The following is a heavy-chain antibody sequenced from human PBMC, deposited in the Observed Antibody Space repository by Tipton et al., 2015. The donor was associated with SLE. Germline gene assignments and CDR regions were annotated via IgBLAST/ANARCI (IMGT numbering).Heavy chain of an antibody. CDR1: GYSISSGYY. J-gene: IGHJ4*02. D-gene: IGHD6-13*01. CDR2: FYHTGTT. V-gene: IGHV4-38-2*01. Sequence: TLSLTCAVSGYSISSGYYWGWIRQSPGKGLEWIGSFYHTGTTYYNPSLKSRVTISVDKSKNQFSLKLSSVTAADTAVYYCARGRTAAAGTGPTEFDFWGQGTLVTVSS. CDR3: ARGRTAAAGTGPTEFDF.